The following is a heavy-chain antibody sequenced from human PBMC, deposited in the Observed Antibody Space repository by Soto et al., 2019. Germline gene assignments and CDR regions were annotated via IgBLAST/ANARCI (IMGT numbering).Heavy chain of an antibody. D-gene: IGHD3-22*01. CDR1: GGSFSGYD. Sequence: SATLSLTCAGYGGSFSGYDWSWIRKPPGTGLEWSGEINHSGSTNYNPSLKSRVTRSVDTSRNGFSLKLSSVTAVDTAEDYDGSGYDSSGYRPLDISGQRTMV. CDR3: GSGYDSSGYRPLDI. V-gene: IGHV4-34*01. CDR2: INHSGST. J-gene: IGHJ3*02.